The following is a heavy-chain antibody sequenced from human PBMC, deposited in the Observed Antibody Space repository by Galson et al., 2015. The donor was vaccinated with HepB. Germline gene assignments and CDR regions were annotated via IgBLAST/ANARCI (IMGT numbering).Heavy chain of an antibody. V-gene: IGHV1-24*01. CDR2: FDPEDGET. CDR1: GYTLTELS. CDR3: ATGPPIVTQEGFDC. D-gene: IGHD1-26*01. J-gene: IGHJ4*02. Sequence: SVKVSCKVSGYTLTELSMHWVRQAPGKGLEWMGGFDPEDGETIYAQKFQGRVTMTEDTSTDTAYMELSSLRSEDTAVYYCATGPPIVTQEGFDCWGQGTLVTVSS.